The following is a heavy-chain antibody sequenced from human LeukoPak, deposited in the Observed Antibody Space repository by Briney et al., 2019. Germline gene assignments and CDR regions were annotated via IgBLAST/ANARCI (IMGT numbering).Heavy chain of an antibody. D-gene: IGHD4-17*01. V-gene: IGHV4-34*01. Sequence: PSETLSLTCAVYGGSFSGYYWSWIRQPPGKGLEWIGEINHSGSTNYNPSLKSRVTISVDTSKNQFSLKLSSVTAADTAVYYCATTSYGDYLDAFDIWGQGTMVTVSS. CDR2: INHSGST. CDR1: GGSFSGYY. CDR3: ATTSYGDYLDAFDI. J-gene: IGHJ3*02.